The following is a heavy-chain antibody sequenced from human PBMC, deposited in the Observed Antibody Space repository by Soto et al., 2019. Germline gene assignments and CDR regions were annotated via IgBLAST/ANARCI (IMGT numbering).Heavy chain of an antibody. Sequence: GGSLRLSCAASGFTFSSYGMHWVRQAPGKGLEWVAVIWYDGSNKYYADSVKGRFTISRDNSKNTLYLQMNSLRAEDTAVYYCDRDISSGPSRISYFDYWGQGTLVTVSS. CDR1: GFTFSSYG. V-gene: IGHV3-33*01. CDR3: DRDISSGPSRISYFDY. CDR2: IWYDGSNK. J-gene: IGHJ4*02. D-gene: IGHD3-22*01.